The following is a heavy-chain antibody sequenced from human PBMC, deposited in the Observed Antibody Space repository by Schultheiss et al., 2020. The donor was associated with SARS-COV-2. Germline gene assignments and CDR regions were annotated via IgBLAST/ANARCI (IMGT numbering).Heavy chain of an antibody. D-gene: IGHD5-18*01. CDR2: ISSSSSYI. V-gene: IGHV3-21*01. J-gene: IGHJ3*02. Sequence: GESLKISCAASGFTVSSNHMSWVRQAPGKGLEWVSSISSSSSYIYYADSVKGRFTISRDNAKNSLYLQMNSLRAEDTAVYYCARGTLSGYSYGYDAFDIWGQGTMVTVSS. CDR3: ARGTLSGYSYGYDAFDI. CDR1: GFTVSSNH.